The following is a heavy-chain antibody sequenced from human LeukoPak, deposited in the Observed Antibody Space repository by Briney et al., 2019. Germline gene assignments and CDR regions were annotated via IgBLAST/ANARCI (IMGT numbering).Heavy chain of an antibody. CDR1: GGSISSSSYY. CDR2: IYYIGGT. D-gene: IGHD2-2*01. Sequence: SETLSLTCTVSGGSISSSSYYWGWIRQPPGKGLEWIGSIYYIGGTYYNPSLKRRVTIAVDTSKNQFSLKLSSVTAADTAVYYCARHGGYCSSTSCYGNWFDPWGQGTLVTVSS. J-gene: IGHJ5*02. CDR3: ARHGGYCSSTSCYGNWFDP. V-gene: IGHV4-39*01.